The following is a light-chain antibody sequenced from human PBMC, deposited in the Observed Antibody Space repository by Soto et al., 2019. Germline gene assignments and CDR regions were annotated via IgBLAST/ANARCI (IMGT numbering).Light chain of an antibody. CDR3: CSYAPSGV. Sequence: QSVLTQPRSVSGSPGQSVTISCTGTSNDVGGYDYVSWYQQYPGKAPKLMIFDVNRRPSGVPDRFSGSKSGNTASLTISGLQADDEADYYCCSYAPSGVFGTGTKLTVL. V-gene: IGLV2-11*01. CDR2: DVN. CDR1: SNDVGGYDY. J-gene: IGLJ1*01.